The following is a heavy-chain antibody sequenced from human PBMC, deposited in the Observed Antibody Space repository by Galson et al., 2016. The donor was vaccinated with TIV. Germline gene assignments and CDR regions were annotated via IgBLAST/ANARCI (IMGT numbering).Heavy chain of an antibody. CDR1: GGTFSTYP. CDR2: FIPMFGTA. V-gene: IGHV1-69*13. Sequence: SVKVSCKASGGTFSTYPFNWVRQAPGQGLEWMGGFIPMFGTANYAQKFQGRVTLTADESTSTLYMAVSSLRSEDTAVYYCAKDRNTAMDTYYYYYGMDVWGQGTTVIVSS. D-gene: IGHD5-18*01. CDR3: AKDRNTAMDTYYYYYGMDV. J-gene: IGHJ6*02.